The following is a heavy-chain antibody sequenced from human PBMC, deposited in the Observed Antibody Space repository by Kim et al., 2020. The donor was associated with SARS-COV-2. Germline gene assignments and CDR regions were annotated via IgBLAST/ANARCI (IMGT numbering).Heavy chain of an antibody. D-gene: IGHD2-2*01. CDR2: ISAYNGNT. V-gene: IGHV1-18*01. Sequence: ASVKVSCKASGYTFTSYGISWVRQAPGQGLEWMGWISAYNGNTNYAQKLQGRVTMTTDTSTSTAYMELRSLRSDDTAVYYCARVGSDIVVVPADIKHYYYYGMDVWGQGTTVTVSS. CDR3: ARVGSDIVVVPADIKHYYYYGMDV. J-gene: IGHJ6*02. CDR1: GYTFTSYG.